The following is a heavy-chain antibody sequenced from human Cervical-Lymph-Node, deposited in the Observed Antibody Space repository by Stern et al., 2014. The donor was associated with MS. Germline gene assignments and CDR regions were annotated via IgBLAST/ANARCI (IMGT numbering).Heavy chain of an antibody. Sequence: VQLVEPGDEVKTPGASVKVSCKASGYTFTNFAVSWVRKAPGQGLEWLGWVSGFNGDTNYAQNLQGRVAMTTDTSTSTVYMELRSLTSDDTAVYYCARDSDIVVVPGAIRFDTWGQGTRVTVSS. CDR1: GYTFTNFA. V-gene: IGHV1-18*04. D-gene: IGHD2-2*01. J-gene: IGHJ5*02. CDR3: ARDSDIVVVPGAIRFDT. CDR2: VSGFNGDT.